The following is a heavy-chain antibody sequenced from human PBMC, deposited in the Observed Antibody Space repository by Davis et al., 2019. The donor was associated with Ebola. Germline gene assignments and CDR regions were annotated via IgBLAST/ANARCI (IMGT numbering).Heavy chain of an antibody. V-gene: IGHV3-30*04. CDR3: ARSSYYPDY. CDR1: GFTCSSYA. J-gene: IGHJ4*02. D-gene: IGHD3-22*01. Sequence: GESLKISCAASGFTCSSYAMHWVRQAPGKGLEWVAVISYDGSNKYYADSVKGRFTISRDNSKNTLYLQMNSLRAEDTAVYFCARSSYYPDYWGQGTLVTVSS. CDR2: ISYDGSNK.